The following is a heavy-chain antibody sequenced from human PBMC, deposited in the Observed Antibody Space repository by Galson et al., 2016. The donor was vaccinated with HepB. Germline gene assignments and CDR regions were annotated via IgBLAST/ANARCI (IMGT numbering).Heavy chain of an antibody. CDR2: IHYTGST. D-gene: IGHD3-10*01. CDR1: VGSITSADNN. CDR3: ARDSGWGSFPLFYYFGLDV. Sequence: TLSLTCAVSVGSITSADNNWGWIRQHPGKGLEWIGYIHYTGSTYYSPSLKTRLTISLDASKNQFFLRLNSVTAADSAVYYCARDSGWGSFPLFYYFGLDVWSRGTTVIVSS. J-gene: IGHJ6*02. V-gene: IGHV4-31*11.